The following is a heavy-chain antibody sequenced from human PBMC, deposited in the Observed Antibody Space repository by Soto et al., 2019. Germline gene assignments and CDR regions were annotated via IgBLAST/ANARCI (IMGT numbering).Heavy chain of an antibody. V-gene: IGHV1-3*01. J-gene: IGHJ3*02. Sequence: QVQLVQSGAEVKSPGASVKVSCRTSGYTFTYYALHWVRQAPGQRLEWMGWINGDNGNTKYSQTFQGRVTITRDTFASTAYMELSSLTSEDTAVYYCAREWDEWDLDNRVAFDIWGQGTMVTVSS. CDR1: GYTFTYYA. D-gene: IGHD1-26*01. CDR3: AREWDEWDLDNRVAFDI. CDR2: INGDNGNT.